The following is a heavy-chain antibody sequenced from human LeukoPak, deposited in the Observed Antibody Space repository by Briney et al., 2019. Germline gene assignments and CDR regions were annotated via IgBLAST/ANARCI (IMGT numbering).Heavy chain of an antibody. Sequence: PGGSLRLSCAASGFTFGTHTMNWVRQAPGKGLEWVSSISGSGDYIHYADSVKGRITVSRDNAKDSPYLQMNSLRVEDTAVYYCVRIPNNAGFPNWFDPWGQGTLVIVSS. D-gene: IGHD2-8*01. CDR3: VRIPNNAGFPNWFDP. J-gene: IGHJ5*02. CDR2: ISGSGDYI. CDR1: GFTFGTHT. V-gene: IGHV3-21*01.